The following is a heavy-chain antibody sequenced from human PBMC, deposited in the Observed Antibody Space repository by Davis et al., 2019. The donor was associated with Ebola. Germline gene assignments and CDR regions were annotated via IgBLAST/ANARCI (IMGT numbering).Heavy chain of an antibody. J-gene: IGHJ4*02. D-gene: IGHD6-19*01. Sequence: AASVKVSCKASGYTFTSYAMNWVRQAPGQGLEWMGWINTNTGNPTYDPGFTGRFVFSLDTSVSTAYLQISSLKAEDTAVYYCAVHSSGWSLYWSQGTLVTVSS. CDR1: GYTFTSYA. V-gene: IGHV7-4-1*02. CDR2: INTNTGNP. CDR3: AVHSSGWSLY.